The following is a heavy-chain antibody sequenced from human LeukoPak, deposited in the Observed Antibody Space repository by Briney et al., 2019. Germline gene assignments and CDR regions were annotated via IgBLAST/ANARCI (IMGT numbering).Heavy chain of an antibody. CDR1: GFTFSSYA. CDR3: ARACYGSGWCPGY. J-gene: IGHJ4*02. V-gene: IGHV3-53*01. CDR2: IYSGGST. D-gene: IGHD6-19*01. Sequence: GGSLRLSCAASGFTFSSYAMSWIRQAPGRGLEWVSVIYSGGSTYYADSVKGRFTISRDNSKNTLYLQMNSLRAEDTAVYYCARACYGSGWCPGYWGQGTLVTVSS.